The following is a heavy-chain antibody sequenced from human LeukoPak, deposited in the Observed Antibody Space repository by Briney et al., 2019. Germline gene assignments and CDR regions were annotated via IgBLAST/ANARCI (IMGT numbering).Heavy chain of an antibody. CDR3: AREVMVRGEYGFDY. CDR1: GFTFSSYS. V-gene: IGHV3-21*01. J-gene: IGHJ4*02. CDR2: ISSSSTYI. Sequence: GGSLRLSCAASGFTFSSYSMNWVRQAPGKGLEWVSSISSSSTYIYYADSVKGRFTISRDNAKNSLYLQMNSLRAEDTAVYHCAREVMVRGEYGFDYWGQGTLVTVSS. D-gene: IGHD3-10*01.